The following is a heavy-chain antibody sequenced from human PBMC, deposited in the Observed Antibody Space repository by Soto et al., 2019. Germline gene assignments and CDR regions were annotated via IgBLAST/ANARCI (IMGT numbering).Heavy chain of an antibody. CDR3: ARASGYVSGWYHDY. J-gene: IGHJ4*02. V-gene: IGHV1-69*13. Sequence: SVKVSCKASGGTFSSDAVSWVRQAPGQGLEWMGGLIPILGTTHYAQKFQGRVTITADESTNTAYMELSSLRSDYTAVYYCARASGYVSGWYHDYWGQGTRVTVSS. D-gene: IGHD6-19*01. CDR2: LIPILGTT. CDR1: GGTFSSDA.